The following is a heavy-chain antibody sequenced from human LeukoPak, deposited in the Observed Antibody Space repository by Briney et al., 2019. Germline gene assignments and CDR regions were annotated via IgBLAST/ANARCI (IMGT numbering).Heavy chain of an antibody. CDR1: GVSSSSSY. V-gene: IGHV4-59*08. Sequence: SETLSLTCTVSGVSSSSSYWSWIRQPPGKGLEWIGYIFYTGDSNHNPSFKSRVSISLDTSKDQISLKLSSVTAADTAVYYCARHRFASPLDSWGQGTLVTVSS. D-gene: IGHD2-21*01. CDR2: IFYTGDS. CDR3: ARHRFASPLDS. J-gene: IGHJ4*02.